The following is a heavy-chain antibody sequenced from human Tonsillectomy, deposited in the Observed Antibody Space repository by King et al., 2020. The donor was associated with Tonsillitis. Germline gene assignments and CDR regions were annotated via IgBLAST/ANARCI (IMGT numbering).Heavy chain of an antibody. CDR1: GFTFSSYW. CDR2: INSDGSST. CDR3: ASIMITFGGVIVIPDV. D-gene: IGHD3-16*02. V-gene: IGHV3-74*01. J-gene: IGHJ6*02. Sequence: VQLVESGGGLVQPGGSLRLSCAASGFTFSSYWMHWVRHAPGKGLVWVSRINSDGSSTSYADSVKGRFTISRDNAKNTLYLQMNSLSSEDTAVYYCASIMITFGGVIVIPDVWGQGTTVTVSS.